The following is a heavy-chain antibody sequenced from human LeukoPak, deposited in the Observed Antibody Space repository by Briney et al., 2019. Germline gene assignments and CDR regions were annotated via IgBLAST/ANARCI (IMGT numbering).Heavy chain of an antibody. J-gene: IGHJ4*02. CDR2: IGTAGDT. Sequence: GGSLRLSCAASGFTFSSYDMHWVRQATGKGLEWVSAIGTAGDTYYPGSVKGRFTISRENAKNSLYLQMNSLRAGDTAVYYCARAAAAGTIDYWGRGTLVTVSS. D-gene: IGHD6-13*01. CDR3: ARAAAAGTIDY. CDR1: GFTFSSYD. V-gene: IGHV3-13*01.